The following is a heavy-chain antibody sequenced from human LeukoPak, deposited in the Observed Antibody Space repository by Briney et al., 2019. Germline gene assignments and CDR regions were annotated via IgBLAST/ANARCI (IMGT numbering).Heavy chain of an antibody. Sequence: SVKVSCKASGGTFSSYAISWVRQAPRQGLEWMGRIIPILGIANYAQKFQGRVTITADKSTSTAYMELSSLRSEDTAVYYCARARGRTGSHRWFDPWGQGTLVTVSS. CDR1: GGTFSSYA. CDR2: IIPILGIA. D-gene: IGHD1-1*01. J-gene: IGHJ5*02. V-gene: IGHV1-69*04. CDR3: ARARGRTGSHRWFDP.